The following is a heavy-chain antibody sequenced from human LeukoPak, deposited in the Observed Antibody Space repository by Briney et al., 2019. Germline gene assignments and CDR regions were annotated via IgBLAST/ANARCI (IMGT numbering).Heavy chain of an antibody. CDR2: ISGSGAST. V-gene: IGHV3-23*01. D-gene: IGHD6-13*01. Sequence: GGSLRLSCAASGFTFSTYGMSWVRQAPGKGLEWVSSISGSGASTYYADSVKGRFTISRDNAKNSLYLQMNSLRAEDTAVYYCARAQLAWDAANWGQGTLVTVSS. CDR3: ARAQLAWDAAN. J-gene: IGHJ4*02. CDR1: GFTFSTYG.